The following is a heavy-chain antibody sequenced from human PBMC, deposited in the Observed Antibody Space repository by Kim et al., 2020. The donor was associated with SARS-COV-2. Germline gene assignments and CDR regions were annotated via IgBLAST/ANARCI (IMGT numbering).Heavy chain of an antibody. CDR3: TTDYERIGGLCDGETCYQASL. D-gene: IGHD2-21*01. Sequence: GGSLRLSCAASGFTFTKVWLSWVRQAPGKGLEWVGRIRSKVDGGTADYAAPVKGRFTISRDDSKNTLYLQMNGLRAEDTAFYHCTTDYERIGGLCDGETCYQASLGGQGTLVTVSS. CDR1: GFTFTKVW. J-gene: IGHJ4*02. V-gene: IGHV3-15*01. CDR2: IRSKVDGGTA.